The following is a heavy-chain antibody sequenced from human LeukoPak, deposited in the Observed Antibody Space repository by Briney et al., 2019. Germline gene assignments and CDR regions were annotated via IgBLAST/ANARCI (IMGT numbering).Heavy chain of an antibody. CDR2: VSEERSNK. J-gene: IGHJ4*02. D-gene: IGHD4-23*01. CDR3: AEDDYGGNSGFDY. V-gene: IGHV3-33*06. Sequence: RGPLRLSGAVAGLTLSMDGGLWVREGTAKGAEWMGVVSEERSNKYYADAEKGRFTMSRDNSKNTRYLQMNSLRAEDTAVYYCAEDDYGGNSGFDYWGQGNLVTVSS. CDR1: GLTLSMDG.